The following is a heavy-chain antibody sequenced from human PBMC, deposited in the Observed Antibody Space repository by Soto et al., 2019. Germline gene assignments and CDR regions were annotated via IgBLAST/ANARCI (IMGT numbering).Heavy chain of an antibody. D-gene: IGHD6-13*01. V-gene: IGHV1-69*13. CDR3: ASEEQHIYSSYYGMDV. Sequence: SVKVSCKASGGTFSSYAISWVRQAPGQGLEWMGGIIPIFGTANYAQKFQGRVTITADESTSTAYMELSSLRSEDTAVYYCASEEQHIYSSYYGMDVWGKGTTVTVSS. CDR2: IIPIFGTA. J-gene: IGHJ6*04. CDR1: GGTFSSYA.